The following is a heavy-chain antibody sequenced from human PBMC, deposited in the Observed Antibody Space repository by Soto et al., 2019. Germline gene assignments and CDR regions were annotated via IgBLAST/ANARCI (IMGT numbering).Heavy chain of an antibody. CDR3: ARHVPAAGYYYGMDV. CDR1: GGTFSSYA. V-gene: IGHV1-69*12. D-gene: IGHD2-2*01. J-gene: IGHJ6*02. Sequence: QVQLVQSGAEVKKPGSSVKVSCKASGGTFSSYAISWVRQAPGQGLEWMGGIIPIFGTANYAQKFHGRVTITADESTSTASMELSSLRSEDTAVYYCARHVPAAGYYYGMDVWGQGTTVTVSS. CDR2: IIPIFGTA.